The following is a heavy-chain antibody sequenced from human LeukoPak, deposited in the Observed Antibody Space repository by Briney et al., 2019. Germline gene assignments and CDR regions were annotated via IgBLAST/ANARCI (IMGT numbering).Heavy chain of an antibody. D-gene: IGHD6-13*01. CDR3: GRQGGYIAPLAL. J-gene: IGHJ4*02. Sequence: PSETLSLTCTVSGCSISSYYWSWVRQPPGKGLEWIVYISYSGNTNYNPSLKSRVTISVDTSKNQFSLRLSSVTAADTAVYYCGRQGGYIAPLALWGQGTLVTVSS. CDR2: ISYSGNT. CDR1: GCSISSYY. V-gene: IGHV4-59*08.